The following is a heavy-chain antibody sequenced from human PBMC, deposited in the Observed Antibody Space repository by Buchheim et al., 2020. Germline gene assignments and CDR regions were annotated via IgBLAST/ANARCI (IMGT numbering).Heavy chain of an antibody. CDR3: ARGWSVVTDY. J-gene: IGHJ4*02. V-gene: IGHV3-48*01. CDR1: GFTFSSYS. D-gene: IGHD2-15*01. CDR2: ISSGSSGNTI. Sequence: VQLVESGGGLVQPGGSLRLSCVASGFTFSSYSMNWVRQAPGKGLEWVSYISSGSSGNTIYYADSVKGRFTISRDNAESSLYLQMNSPRAEDTAVYFCARGWSVVTDYWGQGT.